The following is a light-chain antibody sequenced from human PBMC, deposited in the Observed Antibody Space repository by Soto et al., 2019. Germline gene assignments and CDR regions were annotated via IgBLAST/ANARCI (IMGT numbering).Light chain of an antibody. V-gene: IGKV1D-12*01. Sequence: DLQMTQSPSSVSASVGDRVTITCRARQGISSWLAWYQQKPWQAPKLLIYAASCLQSGVPSRSSGSGSGTEFRLSTSSLQPEDFATYYCQQANSLPLTFGKGTKLQIK. CDR1: QGISSW. J-gene: IGKJ2*01. CDR2: AAS. CDR3: QQANSLPLT.